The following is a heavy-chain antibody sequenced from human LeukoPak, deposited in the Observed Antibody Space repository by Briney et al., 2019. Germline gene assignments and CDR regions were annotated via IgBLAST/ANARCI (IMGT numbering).Heavy chain of an antibody. CDR2: INPNSGGT. J-gene: IGHJ5*02. CDR1: GYTFTGYY. V-gene: IGHV1-2*02. D-gene: IGHD3-10*01. CDR3: ATSITMVRGVIISGDWFDP. Sequence: ASVKVSCKASGYTFTGYYMHWVRQAPGQGLEWMGWINPNSGGTNYAQKFQGRVTMTTDTSTSTAYMDLRSLRSDDTALYYCATSITMVRGVIISGDWFDPRGQGTLVTVSS.